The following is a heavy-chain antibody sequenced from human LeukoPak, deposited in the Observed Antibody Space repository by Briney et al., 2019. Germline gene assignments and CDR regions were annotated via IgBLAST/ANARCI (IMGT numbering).Heavy chain of an antibody. V-gene: IGHV3-30*02. CDR3: AKERGYSGYDDGDDAFDI. J-gene: IGHJ3*02. CDR1: GFTFSSYG. D-gene: IGHD5-12*01. Sequence: GGSLRLSCAASGFTFSSYGMHWVRQAPGKGLEWVAFIRYDGSNKYYADSVKGRFTISRDNSKNTLYLQMNSLRAEDTAVYYCAKERGYSGYDDGDDAFDIWGQGTMVTVSS. CDR2: IRYDGSNK.